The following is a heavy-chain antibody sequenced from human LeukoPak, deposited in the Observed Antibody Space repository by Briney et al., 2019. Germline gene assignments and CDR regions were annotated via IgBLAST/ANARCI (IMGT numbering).Heavy chain of an antibody. J-gene: IGHJ3*02. CDR1: GYTFTSYD. CDR3: ARGGHYYGSGSSDAFDI. Sequence: ASVKVSCKASGYTFTSYDINWVRQATGQGLEWMGWMKPNSGNTGYAQKFQGRVTMTRNTSISTAYMELSSLRSEDTAVYYCARGGHYYGSGSSDAFDIWGQGTMVTVSS. V-gene: IGHV1-8*01. D-gene: IGHD3-10*01. CDR2: MKPNSGNT.